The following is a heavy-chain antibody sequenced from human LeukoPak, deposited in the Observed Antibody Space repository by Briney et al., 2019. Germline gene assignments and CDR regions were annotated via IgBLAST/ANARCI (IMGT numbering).Heavy chain of an antibody. CDR3: AKNGDSSGWYPDY. CDR2: ICDNAGVT. D-gene: IGHD6-19*01. CDR1: GFTFSSNP. Sequence: GGSLRLSCAASGFTFSSNPMSWVRQAPRKGLGRVSAICDNAGVTFYADSVRGRFTISRDNSKNTLYLQMNSLRAEDTALYYCAKNGDSSGWYPDYWGQGALVTVSS. V-gene: IGHV3-23*01. J-gene: IGHJ4*02.